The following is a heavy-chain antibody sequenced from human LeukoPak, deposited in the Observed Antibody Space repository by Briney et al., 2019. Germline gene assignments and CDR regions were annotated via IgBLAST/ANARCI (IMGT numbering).Heavy chain of an antibody. Sequence: GRSLRLSCAASGFTFSSCGMHWVRQAPGKGLEWVAVISYDGSNKYYADSVKGRFTISRDNSKNTLYLQMNSLRAEDTAVYYCASQAHGYWGQGTLVTVSS. CDR3: ASQAHGY. CDR1: GFTFSSCG. V-gene: IGHV3-30*03. J-gene: IGHJ4*02. CDR2: ISYDGSNK.